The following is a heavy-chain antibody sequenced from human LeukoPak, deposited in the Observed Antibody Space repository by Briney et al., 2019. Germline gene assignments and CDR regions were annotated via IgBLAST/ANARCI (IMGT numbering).Heavy chain of an antibody. V-gene: IGHV4-34*01. CDR1: GGSFSGYY. CDR2: INHSGST. Sequence: PSETLSLTCAVYGGSFSGYYWSWIRQPPGKGLEWIGEINHSGSTNYNPSLKSRVTISVDTSKNQFSLKLSSVTAADTAVYYCARGRGTYYYGSSGHSHFDYWGQGTLVTVSS. D-gene: IGHD3-22*01. J-gene: IGHJ4*02. CDR3: ARGRGTYYYGSSGHSHFDY.